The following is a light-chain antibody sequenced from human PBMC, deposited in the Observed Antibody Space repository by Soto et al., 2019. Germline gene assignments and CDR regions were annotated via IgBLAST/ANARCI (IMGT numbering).Light chain of an antibody. V-gene: IGLV1-51*01. J-gene: IGLJ1*01. CDR3: GTWDSSLSDFV. CDR1: SSNIGNNY. CDR2: DNN. Sequence: QSVLTQPPSVSAAPGQKVTISCSVSSSNIGNNYVSWYQQLPGTAPKLLIYDNNKRPSGIPDRFSGSKSGTSATLGITGLQTGDEADYYCGTWDSSLSDFVFGTGTKV.